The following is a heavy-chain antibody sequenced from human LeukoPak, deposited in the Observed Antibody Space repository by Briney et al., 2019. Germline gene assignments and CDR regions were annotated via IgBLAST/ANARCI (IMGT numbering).Heavy chain of an antibody. J-gene: IGHJ4*02. CDR2: IWYDGSNK. CDR3: ASDVDTAMVN. Sequence: GVSLRLSCAASGFTFSSYGMHWVRQTPGKGLEWVAVIWYDGSNKYYADSVKGRFTISRDNSKNTLYLQMNSLRAEDTAVYYCASDVDTAMVNWGQGTLVTVSS. D-gene: IGHD5-18*01. V-gene: IGHV3-33*01. CDR1: GFTFSSYG.